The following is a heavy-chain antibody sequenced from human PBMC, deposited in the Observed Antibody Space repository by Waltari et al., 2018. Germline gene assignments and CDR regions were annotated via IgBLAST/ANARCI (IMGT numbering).Heavy chain of an antibody. CDR1: GGSISSYY. Sequence: QVQLQESGPGLVKPSETLSLTCTVSGGSISSYYWSWIRQPPGKGLEWIGYIYYSGSTNYNPSLKSRVTISVDTAKNQFSLKLSSVTAADTAVYYCARGGGQPPHYWGQGTLVTVSS. CDR3: ARGGGQPPHY. D-gene: IGHD3-16*01. J-gene: IGHJ4*02. CDR2: IYYSGST. V-gene: IGHV4-59*01.